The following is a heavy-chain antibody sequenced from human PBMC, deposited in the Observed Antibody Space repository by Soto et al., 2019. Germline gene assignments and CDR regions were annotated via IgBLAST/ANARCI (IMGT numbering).Heavy chain of an antibody. J-gene: IGHJ4*02. CDR1: GYTLTELS. V-gene: IGHV1-24*01. D-gene: IGHD4-17*01. Sequence: PSVKVSCKVSGYTLTELSMHWVRQAPGKGLEWMGCFSAYNGKTNYAQKFQGRVTITTDTSTSTAYMELRNLRSDDTAVYYCARGLGVTTLDYWGQGTLVTVSS. CDR2: FSAYNGKT. CDR3: ARGLGVTTLDY.